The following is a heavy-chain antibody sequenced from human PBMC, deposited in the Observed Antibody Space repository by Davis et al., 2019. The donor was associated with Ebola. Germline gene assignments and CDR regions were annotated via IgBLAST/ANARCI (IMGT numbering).Heavy chain of an antibody. D-gene: IGHD2-15*01. CDR1: GFTLSSYW. V-gene: IGHV3-74*01. J-gene: IGHJ4*02. Sequence: GESLKISCAASGFTLSSYWIHWVRQAPGKGLVWVSRINTDGSRTRDADSVKGRFTISRDNAKNTLYLQMNSLRAEDTAVYYCARVLSYCSGGSCLGGSDHWGQGTLVTVSS. CDR2: INTDGSRT. CDR3: ARVLSYCSGGSCLGGSDH.